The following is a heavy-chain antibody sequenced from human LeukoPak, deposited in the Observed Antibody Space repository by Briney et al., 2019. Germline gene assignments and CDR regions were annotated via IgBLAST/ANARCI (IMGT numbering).Heavy chain of an antibody. CDR2: ISAYNGNT. CDR1: GHTFTSYG. V-gene: IGHV1-18*01. Sequence: ASVKVSCKASGHTFTSYGISWVRQAPGQGLEWMGWISAYNGNTNYAQKLQGRVTMTTDTSTSTAYMELRSLRSDDTAVYYCARSHHYDSSGYYSYWGQGTLVTVSS. J-gene: IGHJ4*02. D-gene: IGHD3-22*01. CDR3: ARSHHYDSSGYYSY.